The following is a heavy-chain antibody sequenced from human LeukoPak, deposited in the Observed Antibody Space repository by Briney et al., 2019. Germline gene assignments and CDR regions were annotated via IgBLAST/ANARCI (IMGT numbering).Heavy chain of an antibody. CDR2: INGDGTST. Sequence: QPGGSLRLSCAASGFTFSNHWLHWVRQAPGKGLVWVSRINGDGTSTIYADSVKGRFTISRDNAKSTMYLQMNSLRAEDTAVYYCARTGTGGDLDIWGQGTMVTVSS. D-gene: IGHD2-8*02. J-gene: IGHJ3*02. CDR1: GFTFSNHW. CDR3: ARTGTGGDLDI. V-gene: IGHV3-74*01.